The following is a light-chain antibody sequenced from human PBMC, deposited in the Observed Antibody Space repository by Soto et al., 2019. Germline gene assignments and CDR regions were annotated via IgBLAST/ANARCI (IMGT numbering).Light chain of an antibody. CDR1: SSDVGGYNF. Sequence: QSAPTQPASVSGSPGHSITISCTGTSSDVGGYNFVSWYQQKPGKAPKLLIYEVTHRPSGISDRFSGSKSGNMASLTISGLQDEDEASYYCCTYARNRLYVFGSGTKLT. CDR2: EVT. CDR3: CTYARNRLYV. J-gene: IGLJ1*01. V-gene: IGLV2-14*01.